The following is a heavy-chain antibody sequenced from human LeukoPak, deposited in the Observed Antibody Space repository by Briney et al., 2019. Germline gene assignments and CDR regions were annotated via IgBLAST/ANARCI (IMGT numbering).Heavy chain of an antibody. Sequence: ASVKVSCKASGYTFTSYGISWVRQALGQGLEWMGWISAYNGNTNYAQKLQGRVTMTTDTSTSTAYMELRSLRSDDTAVYYCARNYYDSSGYRLFDYWGQGTLVTVSS. V-gene: IGHV1-18*01. CDR3: ARNYYDSSGYRLFDY. J-gene: IGHJ4*02. CDR2: ISAYNGNT. CDR1: GYTFTSYG. D-gene: IGHD3-22*01.